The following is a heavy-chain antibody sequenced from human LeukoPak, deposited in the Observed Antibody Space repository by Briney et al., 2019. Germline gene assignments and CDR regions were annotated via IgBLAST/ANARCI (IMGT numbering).Heavy chain of an antibody. CDR1: GFTVSNNY. J-gene: IGHJ1*01. CDR2: IYSGGST. CDR3: ARGGAYYYDSSGYYYFQH. Sequence: PGESLRLSYAASGFTVSNNYMRWVRQAPGKGLEWVSLIYSGGSTYYADSVKGRFIISRDNSKNTLYLQMNSLRAEDTAVYYCARGGAYYYDSSGYYYFQHWGQGTLVTVSS. D-gene: IGHD3-22*01. V-gene: IGHV3-66*01.